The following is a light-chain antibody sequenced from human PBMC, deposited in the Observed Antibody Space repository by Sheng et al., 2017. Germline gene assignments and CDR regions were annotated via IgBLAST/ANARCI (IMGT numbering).Light chain of an antibody. V-gene: IGKV3-11*01. CDR1: QSVIDNF. CDR2: AAA. J-gene: IGKJ2*01. CDR3: QQRSKWPYT. Sequence: EIVLTQSPGTLSLSPGERATLSCRASQSVIDNFLAWYQQKPGRAPRLLMYAAATKATGIPASFSGSGSGTDFTLTISSLEPEDFAVYYCQQRSKWPYTFGQGTKLEI.